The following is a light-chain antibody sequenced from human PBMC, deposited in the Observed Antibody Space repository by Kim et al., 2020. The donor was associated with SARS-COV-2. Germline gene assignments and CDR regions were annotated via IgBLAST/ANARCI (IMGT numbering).Light chain of an antibody. Sequence: QAVVTQEPSLTVSPGGTVTLTCGSSTGAVTSGHYPYWFQQKPGQAPRTLIYDTSNKHSWTPARFSGSLLGGKAALTLSGAQPEDEAEYYCLLSYSGALHGVFGGGTQLTVL. CDR3: LLSYSGALHGV. CDR1: TGAVTSGHY. J-gene: IGLJ2*01. V-gene: IGLV7-46*01. CDR2: DTS.